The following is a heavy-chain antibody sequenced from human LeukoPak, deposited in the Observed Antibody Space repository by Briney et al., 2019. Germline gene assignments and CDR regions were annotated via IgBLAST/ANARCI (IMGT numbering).Heavy chain of an antibody. Sequence: PGRSLRLSCAASGFTFSSYVMHWVRQAPGKGLEWVAVISYDGSNKYYADSVKGRFTISRDNSKNTLYLQMNSLRAEDTAVYYCARDRGDYYFDYWGQGTLVTVSS. CDR3: ARDRGDYYFDY. V-gene: IGHV3-30-3*01. CDR2: ISYDGSNK. D-gene: IGHD2-21*02. CDR1: GFTFSSYV. J-gene: IGHJ4*02.